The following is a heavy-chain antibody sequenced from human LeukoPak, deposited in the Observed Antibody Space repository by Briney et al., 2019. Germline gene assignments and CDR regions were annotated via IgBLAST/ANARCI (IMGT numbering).Heavy chain of an antibody. Sequence: GGSLRLSCAASGFTFSSYNMNWVRLAPGKGLEWVSYISSSGSTIYYADSVKGRFTISRDNAKNSLYLQMNSLRAEDTAVYYCARVLGGGDSIYYYYYYMDVWGKGTTVTVSS. J-gene: IGHJ6*03. CDR3: ARVLGGGDSIYYYYYYMDV. CDR2: ISSSGSTI. D-gene: IGHD4-17*01. CDR1: GFTFSSYN. V-gene: IGHV3-48*04.